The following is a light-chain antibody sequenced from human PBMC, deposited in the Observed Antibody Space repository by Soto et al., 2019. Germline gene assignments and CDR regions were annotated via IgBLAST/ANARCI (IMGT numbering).Light chain of an antibody. V-gene: IGLV2-11*01. CDR2: DVS. J-gene: IGLJ1*01. CDR3: CSYAGSYTYV. CDR1: SSDVGDYNY. Sequence: QSALTQPRSVSGSPGQSVTISCTGTSSDVGDYNYVSWYQQHPGKAPKLMIYDVSKRPSGVPDRFSGSKSGNTASLTISGLQAEDEAEYFCCSYAGSYTYVFGTGTKLTVL.